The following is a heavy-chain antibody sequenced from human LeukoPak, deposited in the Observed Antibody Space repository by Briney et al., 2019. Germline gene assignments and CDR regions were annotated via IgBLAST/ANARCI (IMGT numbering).Heavy chain of an antibody. CDR3: ARGRYSSSWYSGYYYYGMDV. D-gene: IGHD6-13*01. CDR2: INPSGGST. J-gene: IGHJ6*02. CDR1: GYTFTSYY. V-gene: IGHV1-46*01. Sequence: ASVKVSCKASGYTFTSYYMHWVRQAPGQGLEWMGIINPSGGSTSYAQKFQGRVTMTRDTSMSTVYMELSSLRSEDTAVYYCARGRYSSSWYSGYYYYGMDVWGQGTTVTVSS.